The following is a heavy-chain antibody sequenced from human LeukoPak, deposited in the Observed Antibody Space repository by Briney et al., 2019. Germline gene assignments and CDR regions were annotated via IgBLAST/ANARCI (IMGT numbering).Heavy chain of an antibody. D-gene: IGHD1-26*01. CDR1: GYTFTSYD. CDR2: MNPNSGNT. V-gene: IGHV1-8*03. CDR3: ARGSLAWELLD. J-gene: IGHJ4*02. Sequence: ASVKVSCKASGYTFTSYDINWVRQATGQGLEWMGWMNPNSGNTGYAQKFQGRVTITRNTSISTAYMELSSLRSGDTAVYYCARGSLAWELLDWGQGTLVTVSS.